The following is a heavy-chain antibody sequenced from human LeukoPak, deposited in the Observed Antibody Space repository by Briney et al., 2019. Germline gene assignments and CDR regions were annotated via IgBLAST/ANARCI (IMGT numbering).Heavy chain of an antibody. J-gene: IGHJ4*02. D-gene: IGHD1-26*01. CDR1: GFTFSSYA. CDR2: ISGSGGST. CDR3: ARGGSYEDY. V-gene: IGHV3-23*01. Sequence: PGGSLRLSCAASGFTFSSYAMSWVRQAPGKGLEWVSAISGSGGSTYYADSVKGRFTISRDNAKNSLYLQMNSLRAEDTAVYYCARGGSYEDYWGQGTLVTVSS.